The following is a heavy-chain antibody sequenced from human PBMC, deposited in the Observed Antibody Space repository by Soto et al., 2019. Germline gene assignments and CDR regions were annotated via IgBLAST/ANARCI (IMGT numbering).Heavy chain of an antibody. Sequence: SETLSLTCTVSGGSISSYYWSWIRQPPGKGLEWIGYIYYSGSTNYNPSLKSRVTISVDTSKNQFSLKLSSVTAADTAVYYCARDSEGGYSYHYWGQGTLVTVSS. J-gene: IGHJ4*02. CDR2: IYYSGST. CDR3: ARDSEGGYSYHY. CDR1: GGSISSYY. V-gene: IGHV4-59*01. D-gene: IGHD5-18*01.